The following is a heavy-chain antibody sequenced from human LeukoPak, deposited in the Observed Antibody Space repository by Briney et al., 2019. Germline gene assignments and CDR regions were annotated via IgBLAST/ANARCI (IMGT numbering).Heavy chain of an antibody. J-gene: IGHJ4*02. V-gene: IGHV3-7*01. D-gene: IGHD3-3*01. CDR3: ARAAVRFLEWLLHY. CDR2: IKQDGSEE. CDR1: GFTFSSYW. Sequence: GGSLRLSCAASGFTFSSYWMSWVRQAPGKGLEWVANIKQDGSEEYYVDSVKGRFTISRDNAKNSLYLQMNSLRAEDTAVYYCARAAVRFLEWLLHYWGQGTLVTVSS.